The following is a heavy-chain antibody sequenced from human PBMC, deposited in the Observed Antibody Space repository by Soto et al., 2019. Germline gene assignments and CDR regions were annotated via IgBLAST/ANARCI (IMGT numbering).Heavy chain of an antibody. V-gene: IGHV1-46*01. CDR1: GYSFLRYY. Sequence: XSVKVPCKASGYSFLRYYIYWVRQTPGQGLEWMGAINPSGGITTYAQKFQGRVTMTSGTSTRTVYMELSSLRSEDTAVYYCARPKGLAYYHYYDGMDVWGQGTTVTVSS. D-gene: IGHD3-16*01. J-gene: IGHJ6*02. CDR2: INPSGGIT. CDR3: ARPKGLAYYHYYDGMDV.